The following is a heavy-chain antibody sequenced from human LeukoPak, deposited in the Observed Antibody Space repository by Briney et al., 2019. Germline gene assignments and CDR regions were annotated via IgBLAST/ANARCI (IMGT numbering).Heavy chain of an antibody. CDR1: GYSISSGYY. CDR3: ARHGYLDTAMVALDY. J-gene: IGHJ4*02. D-gene: IGHD5-18*01. CDR2: IYHSGST. V-gene: IGHV4-38-2*01. Sequence: SETLSLTCAVSGYSISSGYYWGWIRQPPGKGLEWIGSIYHSGSTYYNPSLKSRVTIPVDTSKNQFSLKLSSVTAADTAVYYCARHGYLDTAMVALDYWGQGTLVTVSS.